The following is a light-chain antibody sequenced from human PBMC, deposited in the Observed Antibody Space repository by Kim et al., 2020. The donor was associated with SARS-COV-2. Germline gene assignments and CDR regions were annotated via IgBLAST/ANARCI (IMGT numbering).Light chain of an antibody. Sequence: SRGERAPRSCRASQSVRSNYLAKHQQKPGQAPRLIIDGTSSRATGIPDRFSGSGSGTDFTLTISRLEPEDFAVYDCQQYSSAPDTFGQGTKLEI. J-gene: IGKJ2*01. CDR2: GTS. CDR3: QQYSSAPDT. V-gene: IGKV3-20*01. CDR1: QSVRSNY.